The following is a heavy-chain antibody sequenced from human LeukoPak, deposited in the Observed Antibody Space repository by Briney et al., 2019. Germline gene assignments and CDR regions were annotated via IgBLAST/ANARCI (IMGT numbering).Heavy chain of an antibody. CDR2: IRNKADGYNT. V-gene: IGHV3-72*01. J-gene: IGHJ4*02. CDR1: GFTFSDHY. Sequence: PGGSLRLSCAASGFTFSDHYMDWVRRAPGQGLEWVGLIRNKADGYNTIYAASVKGRFTISRDDSKNSVYLQMDSLKTEDTAVYYCGDLGSAGTDHWGQGTLVTVSS. CDR3: GDLGSAGTDH. D-gene: IGHD3-10*01.